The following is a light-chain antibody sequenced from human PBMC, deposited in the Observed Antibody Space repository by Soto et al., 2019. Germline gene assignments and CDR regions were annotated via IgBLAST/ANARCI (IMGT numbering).Light chain of an antibody. CDR2: AAS. J-gene: IGKJ2*02. V-gene: IGKV1-39*01. CDR1: QSISSY. Sequence: DIQMTQSPSSLSASVGDRVTITCRASQSISSYLNWYQQKPGKAPKLLIYAASSLQSGVPSRFSGSGSGTEFTLTISSLQPADFATYYCQHSYSTLGGTFGQGTKLEIK. CDR3: QHSYSTLGGT.